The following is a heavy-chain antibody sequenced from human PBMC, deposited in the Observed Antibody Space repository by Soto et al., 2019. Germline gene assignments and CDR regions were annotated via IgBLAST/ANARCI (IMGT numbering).Heavy chain of an antibody. D-gene: IGHD6-6*01. Sequence: SETLSLTCTVSGGSISSSSYYWGWIRQPPGKGLEWIGSIYYSGSTYYNPSLKSRVTISVDTSKNQFSLKLSSVTAADTAVYYCARSAYISIAARQYFDYWGQGTLVTVSS. V-gene: IGHV4-39*01. CDR1: GGSISSSSYY. J-gene: IGHJ4*02. CDR3: ARSAYISIAARQYFDY. CDR2: IYYSGST.